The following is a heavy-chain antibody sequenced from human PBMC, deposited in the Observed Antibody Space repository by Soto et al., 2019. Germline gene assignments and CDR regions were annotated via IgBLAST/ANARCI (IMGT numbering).Heavy chain of an antibody. CDR3: ERSHRSSPYFDY. J-gene: IGHJ4*02. Sequence: GESLKISCRCSGYTFSNFWIAWVRHLPGKGLEWMGIIYPGDHETRYSPSFHGKVTISADKSINTAYLQWSSLEASDSAFYYCERSHRSSPYFDYWGQGALVTVSS. CDR2: IYPGDHET. CDR1: GYTFSNFW. V-gene: IGHV5-51*01. D-gene: IGHD6-13*01.